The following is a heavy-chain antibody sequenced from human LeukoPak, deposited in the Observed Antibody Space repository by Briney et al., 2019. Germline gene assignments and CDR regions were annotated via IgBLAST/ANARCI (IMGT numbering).Heavy chain of an antibody. CDR2: IIPIFGTT. J-gene: IGHJ4*02. CDR3: ARGGEANYYDTSGYYLYYY. V-gene: IGHV1-69*05. Sequence: GASVKVSCKASGGTFSNYAISWVRQAPGQGLEWMGRIIPIFGTTNYAQKFQGRVTITTDESTSTAYMELSSLRSVDTAVYYCARGGEANYYDTSGYYLYYYWGQGTLVTVSS. D-gene: IGHD3-22*01. CDR1: GGTFSNYA.